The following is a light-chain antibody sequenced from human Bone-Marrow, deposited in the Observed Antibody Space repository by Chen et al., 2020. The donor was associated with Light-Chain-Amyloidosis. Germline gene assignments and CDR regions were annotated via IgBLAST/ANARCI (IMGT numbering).Light chain of an antibody. Sequence: NFMLTQPHSVSESPGKTVIISCTRSSGSIATNYVQWYQQRPGSSPTTVIYEDDQRPSGVPDGFSGSIDRSSSSASLTLSGLKAEDGADYCCQSYQGSSQGVFGGGTKLTV. V-gene: IGLV6-57*01. CDR2: EDD. CDR1: SGSIATNY. J-gene: IGLJ3*02. CDR3: QSYQGSSQGV.